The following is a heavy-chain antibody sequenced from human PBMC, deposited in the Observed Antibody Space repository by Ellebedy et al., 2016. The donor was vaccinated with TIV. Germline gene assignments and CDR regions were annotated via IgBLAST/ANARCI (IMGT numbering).Heavy chain of an antibody. CDR1: GDSISSYY. Sequence: SETLSLXXTVSGDSISSYYWSWIRQPPGKGLEWIGYIDYSGSTNYNPSLKSRVTISVETSKNQFSLRLSSVTAADTAVYYCARLITGSHYYYNIDVWGKGTTVTVSS. CDR3: ARLITGSHYYYNIDV. CDR2: IDYSGST. D-gene: IGHD1-1*01. V-gene: IGHV4-59*01. J-gene: IGHJ6*03.